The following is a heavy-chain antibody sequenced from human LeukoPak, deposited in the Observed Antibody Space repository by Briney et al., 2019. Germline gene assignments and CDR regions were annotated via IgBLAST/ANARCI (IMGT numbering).Heavy chain of an antibody. V-gene: IGHV5-51*01. J-gene: IGHJ5*02. CDR3: ARSPTRINWFDP. CDR2: IYPGDSDT. Sequence: KVGESLKISCEGSGYSFTSYWIGWVRQMPGKGLEWMGIIYPGDSDTRYSPSFQGQVTISVDKSISTAYLQWSSLKASDTAIYYCARSPTRINWFDPWGQGTLVTVSS. D-gene: IGHD2/OR15-2a*01. CDR1: GYSFTSYW.